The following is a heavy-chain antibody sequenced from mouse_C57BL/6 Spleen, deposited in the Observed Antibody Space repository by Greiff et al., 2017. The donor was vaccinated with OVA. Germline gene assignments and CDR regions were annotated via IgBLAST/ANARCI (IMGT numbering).Heavy chain of an antibody. D-gene: IGHD4-1*01. CDR1: GYTFTDYE. CDR3: TRGGVTGTLAY. J-gene: IGHJ3*01. CDR2: IDPETGGT. Sequence: VKLMESGAELVRPGASVTLSCKASGYTFTDYEMHWVKQTPVHGLEWIGAIDPETGGTAYNQKFKGKAILTADKSSSTAYMELRSLTSEDSAVYYCTRGGVTGTLAYWGQGTLVTVSA. V-gene: IGHV1-15*01.